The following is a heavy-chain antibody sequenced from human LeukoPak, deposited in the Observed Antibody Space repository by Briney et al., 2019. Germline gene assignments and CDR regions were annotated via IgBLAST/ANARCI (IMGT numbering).Heavy chain of an antibody. Sequence: EKLFQKSSGYIFSRYCISGVRHARGRGCEERVWISGYNGNTNYAQKLQGRVTMTTDTSTSTAYMELRSLRSDDTAVYYCARTTTVQYYYYYMDVWGKGTTVTVSS. CDR3: ARTTTVQYYYYYMDV. CDR2: ISGYNGNT. J-gene: IGHJ6*03. D-gene: IGHD4-11*01. CDR1: GYIFSRYC. V-gene: IGHV1-18*01.